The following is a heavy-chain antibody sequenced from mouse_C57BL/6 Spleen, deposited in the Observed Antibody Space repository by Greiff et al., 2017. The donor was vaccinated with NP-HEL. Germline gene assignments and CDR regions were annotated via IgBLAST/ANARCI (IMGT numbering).Heavy chain of an antibody. CDR2: IDPENGDT. V-gene: IGHV14-4*01. D-gene: IGHD1-3*01. Sequence: VHVKQSGAELVRPGASVKLSCTASGFNIKDDYMHWVKQRPEQGLEWIGWIDPENGDTEYASKFQGKATITADTSSNTAYLQLSSLTSEDTAVYYCTLNPFAYWGQGTLVTVSA. J-gene: IGHJ3*01. CDR1: GFNIKDDY. CDR3: TLNPFAY.